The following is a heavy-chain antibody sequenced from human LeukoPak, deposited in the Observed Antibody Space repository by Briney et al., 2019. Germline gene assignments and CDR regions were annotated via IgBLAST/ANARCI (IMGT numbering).Heavy chain of an antibody. CDR2: TYYRSKWKN. CDR3: ARQTGTMLPNPTNFDS. Sequence: SQTLSLTCAISGDSVSSSSAAWSWIRQSPSRGLEWLGRTYYRSKWKNDYAVSVQGRITINPDTSKNQFCLQLSSVTPEDTAVYYCARQTGTMLPNPTNFDSWGQGTLVTVSS. V-gene: IGHV6-1*01. D-gene: IGHD1-1*01. CDR1: GDSVSSSSAA. J-gene: IGHJ4*02.